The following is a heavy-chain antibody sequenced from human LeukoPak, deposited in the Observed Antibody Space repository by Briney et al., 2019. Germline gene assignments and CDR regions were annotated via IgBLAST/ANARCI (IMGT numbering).Heavy chain of an antibody. Sequence: SSETLSLTCTVSGGSISSYYWSWIRQPPGKGLEWIGYIYYSGSTNYNPSLKSRVTISVDTSKNQFSLKLSSVTAADTAVYYCARGPEVSYSTYYFDYWGQGTLVTVSS. D-gene: IGHD1-26*01. CDR2: IYYSGST. CDR3: ARGPEVSYSTYYFDY. V-gene: IGHV4-59*12. CDR1: GGSISSYY. J-gene: IGHJ4*02.